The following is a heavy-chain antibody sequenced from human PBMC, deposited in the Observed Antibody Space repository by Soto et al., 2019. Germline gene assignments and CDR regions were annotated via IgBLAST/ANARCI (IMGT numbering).Heavy chain of an antibody. V-gene: IGHV1-46*03. CDR1: GYTFTSYY. D-gene: IGHD4-17*01. J-gene: IGHJ2*01. CDR3: ARVGPHASAVTLDWYFDL. Sequence: QVQLVQSGAEVKKPGASVKVSCKASGYTFTSYYMHWVRQAPGQGLEWMGIINPSGGSTSYAQKFQGRVTMTRDTSTSTVYMELISLRSEDTAVYYCARVGPHASAVTLDWYFDLWGRGTLVTVSS. CDR2: INPSGGST.